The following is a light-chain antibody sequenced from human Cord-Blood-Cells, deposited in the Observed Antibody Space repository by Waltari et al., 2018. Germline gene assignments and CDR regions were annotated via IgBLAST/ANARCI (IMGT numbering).Light chain of an antibody. J-gene: IGLJ3*02. CDR3: SSYTSSSTWV. CDR2: DVN. Sequence: QSALTQPASVSGSTGQSLTISCTGTSSDVGGYNYVSWYQQHPGKAPKLMIYDVNNRPSGVSNRFSGSKSGNTASLTISGLQAEDDADYYCSSYTSSSTWVFGGGTKLTVL. CDR1: SSDVGGYNY. V-gene: IGLV2-14*03.